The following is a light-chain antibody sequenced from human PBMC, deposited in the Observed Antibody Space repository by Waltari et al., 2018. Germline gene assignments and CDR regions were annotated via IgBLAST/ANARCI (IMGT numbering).Light chain of an antibody. J-gene: IGKJ1*01. CDR3: QQSYSQTRT. V-gene: IGKV1-39*01. Sequence: DIQMTQSPSSLSASVGDRVTITCRASQSISSYLSWYQQKPGRAPKLRIYAASSLESGVPSRFSGSGSGRDFTLIISSLQPEDFATYSCQQSYSQTRTFGQGTKVEI. CDR2: AAS. CDR1: QSISSY.